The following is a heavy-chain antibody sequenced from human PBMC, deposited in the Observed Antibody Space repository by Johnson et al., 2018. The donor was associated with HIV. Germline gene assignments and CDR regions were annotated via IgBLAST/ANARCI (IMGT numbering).Heavy chain of an antibody. D-gene: IGHD6-6*01. CDR2: MSYDGSDK. V-gene: IGHV3-30*03. Sequence: QMQLVESGGGVVRPGGSLRLSCAASGFTFDDYGMSWVRQAPGKGLEWVAVMSYDGSDKYYADSVKGRFTISRDNSKNTLYLQMNGLRAEDTAIYYCASSPMRYSSSAYAFDIWGQGTMVTVSS. CDR1: GFTFDDYG. J-gene: IGHJ3*02. CDR3: ASSPMRYSSSAYAFDI.